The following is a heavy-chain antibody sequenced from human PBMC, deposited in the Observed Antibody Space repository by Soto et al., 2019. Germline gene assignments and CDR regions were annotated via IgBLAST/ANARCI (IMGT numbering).Heavy chain of an antibody. J-gene: IGHJ6*02. CDR3: ARALYAIQPHVEEADYYYYYGMDV. CDR1: GGTFSSYA. D-gene: IGHD3-16*01. Sequence: GASVKVSCKASGGTFSSYAISWVRQAPGQGXEWMGGIIPIFGTANYAQKFQGRVTITADESTSTAYMELSSLRSEDTAVYYCARALYAIQPHVEEADYYYYYGMDVWGQGTTVTVSS. V-gene: IGHV1-69*13. CDR2: IIPIFGTA.